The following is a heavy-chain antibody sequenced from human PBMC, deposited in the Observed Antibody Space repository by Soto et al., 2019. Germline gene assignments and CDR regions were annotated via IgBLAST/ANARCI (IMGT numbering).Heavy chain of an antibody. CDR2: IMPIVGTP. V-gene: IGHV1-69*01. Sequence: QVQVVQSGAEMKKPGSAVKVSCKASGGTFSSDAFSWVRQAPGQGLEWMGGIMPIVGTPHYGPKFRGTVTMTADESTSTAYLELSSLTSDDTAIYYCARGRDGYNYFDSWGPGTQVTVSS. CDR1: GGTFSSDA. D-gene: IGHD1-1*01. CDR3: ARGRDGYNYFDS. J-gene: IGHJ4*02.